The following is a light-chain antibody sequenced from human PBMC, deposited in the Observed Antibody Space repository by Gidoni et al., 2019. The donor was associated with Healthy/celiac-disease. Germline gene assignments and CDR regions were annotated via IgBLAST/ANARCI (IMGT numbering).Light chain of an antibody. Sequence: QSLLTQPPSVSGAPGPRVTISCTGCSSNIGAGYDVPWYQQLPGTAPKLLIYGHSNRPSGVPDRFSGSKSGTSASLAITGLQAEDEADYYCQSYDRSMSGRVFGTGTKVTVL. CDR2: GHS. CDR1: SSNIGAGYD. V-gene: IGLV1-40*01. J-gene: IGLJ1*01. CDR3: QSYDRSMSGRV.